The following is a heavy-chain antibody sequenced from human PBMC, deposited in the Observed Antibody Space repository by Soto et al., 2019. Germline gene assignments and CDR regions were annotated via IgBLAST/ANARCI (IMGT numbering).Heavy chain of an antibody. CDR3: ARDGDYFGSGSPPLLST. D-gene: IGHD3-10*01. CDR2: SYYSGST. J-gene: IGHJ4*02. CDR1: GGSITSGGYC. Sequence: SETLSLTCTVSGGSITSGGYCWTWIRQHPVKGLEWMGHSYYSGSTSYNPSLKSRITISIDTSKNQFSLKLTSVTAADTAGYYCARDGDYFGSGSPPLLSTWGQGTLVTVSS. V-gene: IGHV4-31*03.